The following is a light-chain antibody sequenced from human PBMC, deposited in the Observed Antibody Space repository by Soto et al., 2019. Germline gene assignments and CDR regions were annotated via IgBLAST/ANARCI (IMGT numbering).Light chain of an antibody. CDR3: QPYGGSPFT. V-gene: IGKV3-20*01. Sequence: EIVLTQSPGTLSLSPGDRATLSCRASQSFSTSYLAWYQHKPGQAPRLLIYNTFTRATGIPDRFSGSGSGTDFTLTISILEPEDGAVYYCQPYGGSPFTVGPGTKVDIK. J-gene: IGKJ3*01. CDR1: QSFSTSY. CDR2: NTF.